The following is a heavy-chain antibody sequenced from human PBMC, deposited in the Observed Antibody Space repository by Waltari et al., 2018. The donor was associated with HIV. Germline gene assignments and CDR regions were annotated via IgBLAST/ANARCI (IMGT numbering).Heavy chain of an antibody. CDR2: INPNSGGT. CDR3: ARDRIVGASPTRYFDL. V-gene: IGHV1-2*02. D-gene: IGHD1-26*01. J-gene: IGHJ2*01. Sequence: QVQLVQSGAAVKKPGASVKVSCKASGYTFTGYYMPWVRPAPGQGLEWMGWINPNSGGTNYAQKFQGRVTMTRDTSISTAYMELSRLRSDDTAVYYCARDRIVGASPTRYFDLWGRGTLVTVSS. CDR1: GYTFTGYY.